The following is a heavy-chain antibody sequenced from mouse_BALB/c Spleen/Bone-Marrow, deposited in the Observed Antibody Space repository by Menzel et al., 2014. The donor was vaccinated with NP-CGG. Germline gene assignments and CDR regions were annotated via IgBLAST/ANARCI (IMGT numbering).Heavy chain of an antibody. CDR2: ISNGGST. D-gene: IGHD1-2*01. J-gene: IGHJ4*01. CDR3: ASPLYYGLHYYAMDY. V-gene: IGHV5-6-5*01. Sequence: EVNLVESGGGLVKPGGSLKLSCAASGFTFSSYAMSWVRQTPEKRLEWVASISNGGSTYYPDSVKGRFTISRDNARNILYLQMSSLRSEDTAMYYCASPLYYGLHYYAMDYWGQGTSVTASS. CDR1: GFTFSSYA.